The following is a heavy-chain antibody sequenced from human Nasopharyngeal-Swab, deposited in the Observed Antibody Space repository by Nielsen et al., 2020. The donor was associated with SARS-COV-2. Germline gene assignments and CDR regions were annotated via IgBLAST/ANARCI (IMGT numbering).Heavy chain of an antibody. CDR1: GSTVTNNY. D-gene: IGHD1-20*01. CDR2: IYASGDT. V-gene: IGHV3-53*01. CDR3: AAPLTGLHY. Sequence: GESLKISCAASGSTVTNNYMTWVRQVPGKGLEWISHIYASGDTHTADAVKGRFTISRDSSENTLYLEMNNLTPDDTATYYCAAPLTGLHYWGQGTLVTVSS. J-gene: IGHJ4*02.